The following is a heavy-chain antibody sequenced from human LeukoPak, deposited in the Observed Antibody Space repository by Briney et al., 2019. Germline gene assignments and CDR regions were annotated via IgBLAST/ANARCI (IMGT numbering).Heavy chain of an antibody. Sequence: SVKVSRKASGGTFSSYAISWVRQAPGQGLEWMGGIIPIFGTANYAQKFQGRVTITADKSTSTAYMELSSLRSEDTAVYYCALLYSSGGTGPDDYWGQGTLVTVSS. CDR1: GGTFSSYA. CDR2: IIPIFGTA. CDR3: ALLYSSGGTGPDDY. D-gene: IGHD6-19*01. V-gene: IGHV1-69*06. J-gene: IGHJ4*02.